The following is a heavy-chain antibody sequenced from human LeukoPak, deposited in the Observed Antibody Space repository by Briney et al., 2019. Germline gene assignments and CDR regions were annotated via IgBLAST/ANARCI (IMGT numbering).Heavy chain of an antibody. Sequence: GGSLRLSCAASGFTFSSYEMNWVRQAPGKGLEWVSYISSSGSTIYYADSVKGRFTVSRDNSENTLYLQMNSLRADDTAIYYCAKDSGKYSDDYWGQGTLVTVSS. D-gene: IGHD1-26*01. CDR3: AKDSGKYSDDY. J-gene: IGHJ4*02. CDR2: ISSSGSTI. CDR1: GFTFSSYE. V-gene: IGHV3-48*03.